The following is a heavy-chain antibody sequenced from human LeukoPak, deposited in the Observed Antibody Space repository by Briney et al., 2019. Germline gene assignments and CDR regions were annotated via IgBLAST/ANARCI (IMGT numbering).Heavy chain of an antibody. CDR3: ATLGITMVRGVSDY. Sequence: SETLSLTCTVSGYSISSGYYWSWIRQPAGKGLEWIGRIYTSGSTNYNPSLKSRVTMSVDTSKNQFSLKLSSVTAADTAVYYCATLGITMVRGVSDYWGQGTLVTVSS. CDR1: GYSISSGYY. D-gene: IGHD3-10*01. CDR2: IYTSGST. V-gene: IGHV4-4*07. J-gene: IGHJ4*02.